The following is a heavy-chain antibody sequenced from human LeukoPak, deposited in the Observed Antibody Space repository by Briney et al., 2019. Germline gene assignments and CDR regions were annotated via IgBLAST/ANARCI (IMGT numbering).Heavy chain of an antibody. CDR1: GFTVSSNY. D-gene: IGHD6-19*01. CDR2: IYSGGST. CDR3: ARTRYSSGWGFDY. V-gene: IGHV3-53*01. J-gene: IGHJ4*02. Sequence: GGSLRLSCAASGFTVSSNYMSCVRQAPGKGLEWVSVIYSGGSTYYADSVKGRFTISRDNSKNTLYLQMNSLRAEDTAVYYCARTRYSSGWGFDYWGQGTLVTVSS.